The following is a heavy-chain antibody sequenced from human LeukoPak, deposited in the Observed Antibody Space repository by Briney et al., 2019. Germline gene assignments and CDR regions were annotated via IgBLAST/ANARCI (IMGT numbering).Heavy chain of an antibody. D-gene: IGHD5-12*01. CDR1: GGTFSGYA. CDR3: ARDKGGYDELDY. V-gene: IGHV1-69*04. J-gene: IGHJ4*02. CDR2: IIPILGIA. Sequence: GSSVKVSCKASGGTFSGYAISWARQAPGQGLEWMGRIIPILGIANYAQKFQGRVTITADKSTSTAYMELSSLRSEDTAVYYCARDKGGYDELDYWGQGTLVTVSS.